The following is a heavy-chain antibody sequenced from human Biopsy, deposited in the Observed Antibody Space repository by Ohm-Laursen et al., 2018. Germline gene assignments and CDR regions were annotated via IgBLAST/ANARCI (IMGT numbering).Heavy chain of an antibody. CDR1: GGSIISYY. CDR3: ARTPRDSFWSGSYKRGLWFDP. D-gene: IGHD3-3*01. J-gene: IGHJ5*02. CDR2: VYNGGIT. V-gene: IGHV4-59*01. Sequence: SGTLSLTCSVSGGSIISYYWTWIRQPPGKGLEWMGNVYNGGITNYNPSLKSRVTISKDTSKNQFSLQVNSASAADSAVYYCARTPRDSFWSGSYKRGLWFDPWGQGTLVIVSS.